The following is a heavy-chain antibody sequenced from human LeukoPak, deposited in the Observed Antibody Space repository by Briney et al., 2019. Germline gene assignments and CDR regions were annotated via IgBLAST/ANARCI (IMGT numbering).Heavy chain of an antibody. D-gene: IGHD3-16*02. CDR1: GFTFSSYA. V-gene: IGHV3-23*01. CDR3: AKGRYDYVWGSYRYTPDY. CDR2: ISGRGGST. Sequence: GGSLRLSCAASGFTFSSYAMSWVRQAPGKGLEWVSAISGRGGSTYYADSVKGRFTISRDNSKNTLYLQMNSLRAEDTAVYYCAKGRYDYVWGSYRYTPDYWGQGTLDTVSS. J-gene: IGHJ4*02.